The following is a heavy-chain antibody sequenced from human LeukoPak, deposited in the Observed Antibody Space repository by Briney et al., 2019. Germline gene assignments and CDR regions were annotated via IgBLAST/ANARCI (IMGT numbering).Heavy chain of an antibody. CDR2: FYPEDGER. V-gene: IGHV1-24*01. D-gene: IGHD1-26*01. Sequence: ASVKVSCKVSGYSLTELSMHWVRQAPGKGLEWMGGFYPEDGERKYAQKVQGRVSMTEDTSTDTAHMELSSLRSEDTAVYYCAADGGELLTFWGQGTSVTVSS. J-gene: IGHJ4*02. CDR3: AADGGELLTF. CDR1: GYSLTELS.